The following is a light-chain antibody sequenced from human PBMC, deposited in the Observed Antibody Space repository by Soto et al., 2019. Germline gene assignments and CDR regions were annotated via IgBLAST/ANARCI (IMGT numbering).Light chain of an antibody. J-gene: IGKJ1*01. Sequence: QVTQSPSAVSVSVGDRVTIYCRASQGVSSYLSCYQQQPPKAPQILIYAASSLQSSGPPRFSGSGSATDVTLTTISLQPEDDVTDYCQQPKSLPCTFGQGTKVDIK. CDR1: QGVSSY. V-gene: IGKV1-12*01. CDR3: QQPKSLPCT. CDR2: AAS.